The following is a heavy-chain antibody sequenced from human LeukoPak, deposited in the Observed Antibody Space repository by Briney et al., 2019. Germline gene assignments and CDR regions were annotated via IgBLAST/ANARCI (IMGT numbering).Heavy chain of an antibody. CDR3: ARGLHCSGGSCLAMDV. J-gene: IGHJ6*02. D-gene: IGHD2-15*01. Sequence: ASVKVSCKASGYTFTGYYMHWVRQAPGQGLEWMGRINPNSGGTNYVQKFQGRVTMTRDTSISTAYMELSRLRSDDTAVYYCARGLHCSGGSCLAMDVWGQGTTVTVSS. CDR2: INPNSGGT. CDR1: GYTFTGYY. V-gene: IGHV1-2*06.